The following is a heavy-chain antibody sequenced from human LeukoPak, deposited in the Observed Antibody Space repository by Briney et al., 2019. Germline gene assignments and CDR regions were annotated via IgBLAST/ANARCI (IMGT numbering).Heavy chain of an antibody. CDR3: ARDQIGPFDY. J-gene: IGHJ4*02. CDR1: GGSFSTYY. CDR2: INHSGST. V-gene: IGHV4-34*01. Sequence: SETLSLTCAVYGGSFSTYYWSWIRQPPGKGLEWIGEINHSGSTNYNPSLKSRVTISVDTSKNQFSLKLSSVTAADTAVYYCARDQIGPFDYWGQGTLVTVSS.